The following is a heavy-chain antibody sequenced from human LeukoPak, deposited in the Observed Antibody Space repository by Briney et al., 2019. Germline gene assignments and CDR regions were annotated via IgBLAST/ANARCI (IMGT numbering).Heavy chain of an antibody. Sequence: GGSLRLSCAASGFILSDHYIDWVRQAPGKGLEWVGRGRDKARSYTTDYAASVKGRFTISRDDSKSSVYLQMNSLRAEDTAVYYCARDQLGSAFDAFDIWGQGTMVTVSS. J-gene: IGHJ3*02. CDR1: GFILSDHY. CDR2: GRDKARSYTT. V-gene: IGHV3-72*01. D-gene: IGHD6-19*01. CDR3: ARDQLGSAFDAFDI.